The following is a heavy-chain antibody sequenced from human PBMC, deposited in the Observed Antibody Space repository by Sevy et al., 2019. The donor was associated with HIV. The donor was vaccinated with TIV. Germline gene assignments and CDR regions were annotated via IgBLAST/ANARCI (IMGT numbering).Heavy chain of an antibody. J-gene: IGHJ6*02. CDR1: GFTFSSYD. CDR2: ILHDGSYR. CDR3: AKNRLPGGSYFSRHGLDV. V-gene: IGHV3-30*18. Sequence: GGSLRLSCAASGFTFSSYDMHWVRQAPGKGLEWVAIILHDGSYREYVDPVRGRFTMSRDNSKNTMYLQMNGLSIEDTAVYYCAKNRLPGGSYFSRHGLDVWGRGTTVTVSS. D-gene: IGHD3-10*01.